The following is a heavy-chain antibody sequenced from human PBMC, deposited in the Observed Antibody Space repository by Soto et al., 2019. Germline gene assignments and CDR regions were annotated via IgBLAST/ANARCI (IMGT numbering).Heavy chain of an antibody. J-gene: IGHJ6*03. CDR3: ARGTGTNYYYYYMDV. V-gene: IGHV4-59*01. CDR2: IYYSGSS. D-gene: IGHD1-7*01. CDR1: GGSISSYY. Sequence: SETLSLTCTVSGGSISSYYWSWIRQPPGKGLEWIGYIYYSGSSNYNPSLKSRVTISVDTSKNQFSLKLSSVTAADTAVYYCARGTGTNYYYYYMDVWGKGTKVTVSS.